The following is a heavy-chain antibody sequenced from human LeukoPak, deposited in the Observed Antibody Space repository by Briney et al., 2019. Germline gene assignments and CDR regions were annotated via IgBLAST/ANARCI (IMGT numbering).Heavy chain of an antibody. Sequence: TSETLSLTWTVSGASISNYYWSWIRQPAGKGLEWSGRIYSSETTNYNPSLKSRVTMSVDTSKNQLSLKLTSVTAADTAVYYCARDDSSGYWGQGTLVTVSS. J-gene: IGHJ4*02. CDR3: ARDDSSGY. V-gene: IGHV4-4*07. CDR2: IYSSETT. CDR1: GASISNYY. D-gene: IGHD3-22*01.